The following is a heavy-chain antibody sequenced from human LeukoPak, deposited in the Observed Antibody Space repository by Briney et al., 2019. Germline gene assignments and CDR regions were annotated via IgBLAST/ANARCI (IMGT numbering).Heavy chain of an antibody. V-gene: IGHV3-48*01. Sequence: PGGSLRLSCAASGFTFSSYSMNWVRQAPGKGLEWVSYISSSSSTIYYADSVKGRFTISRDNAENSLYLQMNSLRAEDTAVYYCAREIAVAGHDSDAFDIWGQGTMVTVSS. J-gene: IGHJ3*02. CDR3: AREIAVAGHDSDAFDI. CDR1: GFTFSSYS. CDR2: ISSSSSTI. D-gene: IGHD6-19*01.